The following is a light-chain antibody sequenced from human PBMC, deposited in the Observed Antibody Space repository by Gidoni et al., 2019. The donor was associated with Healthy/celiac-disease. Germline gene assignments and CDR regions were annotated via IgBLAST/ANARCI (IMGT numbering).Light chain of an antibody. CDR3: QHQRT. CDR1: QSISSW. Sequence: DIQMTQSPSTLSASVGDRVTITCLASQSISSWLAWYQQKPGKAPKLLIYKASSLESGVPSRFSGSGSGTEFTLTISSLQPDDFETYYCQHQRTFGQGTKVEIK. CDR2: KAS. J-gene: IGKJ1*01. V-gene: IGKV1-5*03.